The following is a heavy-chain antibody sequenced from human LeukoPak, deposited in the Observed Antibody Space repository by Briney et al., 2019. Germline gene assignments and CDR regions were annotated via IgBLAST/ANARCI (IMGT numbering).Heavy chain of an antibody. J-gene: IGHJ4*02. CDR3: ARDQIRVRRNYYDISDYSYFDY. CDR1: GYTFTSYY. D-gene: IGHD3-22*01. V-gene: IGHV1-46*01. Sequence: GASVKVSCKASGYTFTSYYMHWVRQAPGQGLEWMGIINPSGGSTSYAQKFQGRVTMTRDMSTSTVYMELSSLGSEDTAVYYCARDQIRVRRNYYDISDYSYFDYWGQGTLVTVSS. CDR2: INPSGGST.